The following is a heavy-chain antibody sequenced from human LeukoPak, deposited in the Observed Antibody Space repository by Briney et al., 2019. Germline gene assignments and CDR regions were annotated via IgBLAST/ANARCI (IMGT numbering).Heavy chain of an antibody. J-gene: IGHJ4*02. D-gene: IGHD2-15*01. Sequence: VASVKVSCKASGYTFTGYYMHWVRQAPGQGLEWMGWINPNSGGTNYAQKFQGRVTMTRDTSISTAYMELSRLRSDDTAVYYCARRHCSGDTCYHNDYWGQGTLVTVSS. CDR2: INPNSGGT. CDR3: ARRHCSGDTCYHNDY. V-gene: IGHV1-2*02. CDR1: GYTFTGYY.